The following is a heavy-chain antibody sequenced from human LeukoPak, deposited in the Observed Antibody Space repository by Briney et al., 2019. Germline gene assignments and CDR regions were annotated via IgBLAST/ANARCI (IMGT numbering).Heavy chain of an antibody. V-gene: IGHV3-11*06. Sequence: SGVSLRLSCAASGFTFSDYYMSWIRQAPGKGPEWVSYISSRSSYTNYADSVKGRFTISRDNAKNSLYLQMNSLRAEDTAVYYCARESFSGDSSGYYGYWGQGTLVTVSS. CDR1: GFTFSDYY. CDR2: ISSRSSYT. CDR3: ARESFSGDSSGYYGY. J-gene: IGHJ4*02. D-gene: IGHD3-22*01.